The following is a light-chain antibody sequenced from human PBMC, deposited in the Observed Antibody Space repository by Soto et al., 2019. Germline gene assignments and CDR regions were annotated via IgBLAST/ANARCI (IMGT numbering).Light chain of an antibody. CDR3: QQYDNSIT. Sequence: EIVLTQSPDTVSLSPGETATLSCRASQSVSSNYLAWYQQKPGQAPRLLIYGASSRATDIPDRFSGSWSGTDFTLTITRPEPEDFAVFYCQQYDNSITFGQGTRLEIE. J-gene: IGKJ5*01. CDR2: GAS. V-gene: IGKV3-20*01. CDR1: QSVSSNY.